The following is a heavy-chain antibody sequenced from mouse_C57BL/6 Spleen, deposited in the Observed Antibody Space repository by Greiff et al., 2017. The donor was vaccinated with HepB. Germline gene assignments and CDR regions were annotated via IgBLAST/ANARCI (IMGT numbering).Heavy chain of an antibody. CDR2: ISGGGGNT. CDR1: GFTFSSYT. D-gene: IGHD1-1*01. J-gene: IGHJ2*01. Sequence: EVQGVESGGGLVKPGGSLKLSCAASGFTFSSYTMSWVRQTPEKRLEWVATISGGGGNTYYPDSVKGRFTISRDNAKNTLYLQMSSLRSEDTALYYCARTYYYGSGNYFDYWGQGTTLTVSS. V-gene: IGHV5-9*01. CDR3: ARTYYYGSGNYFDY.